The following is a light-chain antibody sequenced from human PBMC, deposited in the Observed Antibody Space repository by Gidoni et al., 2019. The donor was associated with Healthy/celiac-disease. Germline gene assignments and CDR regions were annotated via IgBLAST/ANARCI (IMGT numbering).Light chain of an antibody. V-gene: IGLV1-44*01. CDR1: SSNIGSNT. CDR2: SNS. Sequence: QSVLTQPPSASGTPGQRVTISCSGSSSNIGSNTVNWYQQLPGTAPKLLIYSNSQRPSGVPGRFSGSKTGTSASLAISWLQSEDEADYYCAAWDDSLNGRVFGGGTKLTVL. J-gene: IGLJ2*01. CDR3: AAWDDSLNGRV.